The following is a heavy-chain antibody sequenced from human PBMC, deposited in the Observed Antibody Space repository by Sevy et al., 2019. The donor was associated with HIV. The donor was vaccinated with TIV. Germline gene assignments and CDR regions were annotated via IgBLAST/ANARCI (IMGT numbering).Heavy chain of an antibody. CDR1: GFTFSSYW. CDR2: IKQDGSEK. V-gene: IGHV3-7*01. Sequence: GGSLRLPCAASGFTFSSYWMSWVRQAPGKGLEWVANIKQDGSEKYYVDSVKGRSTISRDNAKNSLYLQMNSLRAEDTAVYYCAREPGQDAFDIWGQGTMVTVSS. CDR3: AREPGQDAFDI. J-gene: IGHJ3*02.